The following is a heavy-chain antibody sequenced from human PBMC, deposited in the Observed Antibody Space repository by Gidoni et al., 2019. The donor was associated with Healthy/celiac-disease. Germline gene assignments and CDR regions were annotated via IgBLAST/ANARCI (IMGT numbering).Heavy chain of an antibody. D-gene: IGHD5-12*01. V-gene: IGHV3-21*01. CDR1: GSTFSSYS. CDR2: ISSSSSYI. Sequence: EVQLVESGGGLVKPGGSLRLPSAASGSTFSSYSMNWVRQAPGKGLEWVSSISSSSSYIYYADSVKGRFIISRDNAKNSLYLQMNSLRAEETAVYYCARQTVGYAFDIWGQGTMVTVSS. J-gene: IGHJ3*02. CDR3: ARQTVGYAFDI.